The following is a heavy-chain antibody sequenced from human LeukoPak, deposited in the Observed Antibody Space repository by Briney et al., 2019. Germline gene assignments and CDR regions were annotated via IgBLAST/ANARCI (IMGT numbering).Heavy chain of an antibody. D-gene: IGHD3-22*01. Sequence: SQTLSLTCTVSGGSISSGGYYWSWIRQHPGKGLEWIGYSYYSGSTYYNPSLKSRVTISVDTSKNQFSLKLSSVTAADTAVYYCARVRTSRYYDSSGYYSHYYYYGMDVWGQGTTVTVSS. CDR3: ARVRTSRYYDSSGYYSHYYYYGMDV. CDR2: SYYSGST. J-gene: IGHJ6*02. CDR1: GGSISSGGYY. V-gene: IGHV4-31*03.